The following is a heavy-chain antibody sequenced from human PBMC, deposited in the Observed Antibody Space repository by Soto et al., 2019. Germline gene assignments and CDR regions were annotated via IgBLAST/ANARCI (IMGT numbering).Heavy chain of an antibody. CDR1: GGSITNYY. D-gene: IGHD3-10*01. V-gene: IGHV4-59*08. Sequence: QVQLQESGPGLVKPSETLSLTCTVSGGSITNYYCSWFRQPPGKGLEWIGYINYDGYSAYNPSLMRRLTLSMVASKTQFSLMLESVTATDTAVYYCARHGFGPLHGLVDVWGPGTTVIVSS. CDR3: ARHGFGPLHGLVDV. CDR2: INYDGYS. J-gene: IGHJ6*02.